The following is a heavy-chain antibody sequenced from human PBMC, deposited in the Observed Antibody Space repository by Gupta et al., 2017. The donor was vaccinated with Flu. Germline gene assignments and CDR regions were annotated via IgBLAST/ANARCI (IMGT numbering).Heavy chain of an antibody. V-gene: IGHV4-34*01. D-gene: IGHD6-13*01. Sequence: QVQXQQWGXGLLKPXETLSLTCGVSGGSLRAYYWNWIRQPPGKGLEWIGDINHGGGTNYNPSLESRVTISIDTSKNQFSLKLRSVTAADTAVYYCARGGGYSGTWGQGTLVTVSS. CDR1: GGSLRAYY. J-gene: IGHJ5*02. CDR3: ARGGGYSGT. CDR2: INHGGGT.